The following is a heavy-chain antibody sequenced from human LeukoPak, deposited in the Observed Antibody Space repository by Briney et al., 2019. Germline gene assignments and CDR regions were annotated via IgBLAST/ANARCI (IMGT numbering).Heavy chain of an antibody. V-gene: IGHV4-34*01. CDR3: ARLNPLTPIDY. J-gene: IGHJ4*02. CDR2: INHSGST. CDR1: GGSFSGYY. Sequence: KASETLSLTCAVYGGSFSGYYWSWIRQPPGKGLEWIGEINHSGSTNYNPSLKSRVTISVDTSKNQFSLKLSSVTAADTAVYYCARLNPLTPIDYWGQGTLVTVSS. D-gene: IGHD1-14*01.